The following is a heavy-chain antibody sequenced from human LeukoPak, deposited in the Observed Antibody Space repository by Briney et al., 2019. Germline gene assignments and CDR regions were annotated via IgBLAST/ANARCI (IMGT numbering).Heavy chain of an antibody. CDR2: LYYRET. CDR1: GDSISDTRYF. CDR3: ARGRNWNYQSHFDY. D-gene: IGHD1-7*01. J-gene: IGHJ4*02. V-gene: IGHV4-39*07. Sequence: SETLSLTCTVSGDSISDTRYFWGFISRSPGKGLEWIVSLYYRETFYNPSLKSRLTISSDTSKNQFSLRLTSLTAADTGVYYCARGRNWNYQSHFDYWGQGTLVTVSS.